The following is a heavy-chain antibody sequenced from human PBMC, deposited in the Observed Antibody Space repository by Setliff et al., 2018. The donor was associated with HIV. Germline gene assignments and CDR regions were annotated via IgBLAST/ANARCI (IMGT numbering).Heavy chain of an antibody. CDR3: ARDHPPEGDTFYYYGMDV. V-gene: IGHV1-46*01. D-gene: IGHD3-10*01. Sequence: ASVKVSCKASGYTFTGYYMHWVRQAPGQGLEWMGIINPSGGSTSYAQKFQGRVTMTRDTSTSTVYMELSSLRSEDTAVYYCARDHPPEGDTFYYYGMDVWGQGTTVTVSS. CDR2: INPSGGST. J-gene: IGHJ6*02. CDR1: GYTFTGYY.